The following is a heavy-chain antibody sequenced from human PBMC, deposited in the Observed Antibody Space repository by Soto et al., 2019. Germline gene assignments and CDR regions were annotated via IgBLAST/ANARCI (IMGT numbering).Heavy chain of an antibody. CDR2: ISAYNGNT. CDR3: ARGEFSIAARFVY. CDR1: GYTFTSYA. D-gene: IGHD6-6*01. J-gene: IGHJ4*02. V-gene: IGHV1-18*04. Sequence: QGQLLQSGAEVKKPGASVKVSCKASGYTFTSYASSWVRQAPGPGLEGMGWISAYNGNTNYAQKLQGRVTMTPDTSTSTAYRGLRSLRSDATAVYYCARGEFSIAARFVYWGQGNLVTVSS.